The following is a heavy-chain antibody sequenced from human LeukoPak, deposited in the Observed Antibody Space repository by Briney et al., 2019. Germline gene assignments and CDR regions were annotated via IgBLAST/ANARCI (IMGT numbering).Heavy chain of an antibody. V-gene: IGHV4-61*02. CDR1: GGSISSGSYY. D-gene: IGHD3-22*01. CDR2: IYTSEST. CDR3: ARVTSSGYYYYYMDV. Sequence: SQTLSLTCTVSGGSISSGSYYWRWIRQPAGKGLERNGRIYTSESTNYNPSLKSRGTISVDTSKNQFSLKLSSVTAADTAVYYCARVTSSGYYYYYMDVWGKGTTVTVSS. J-gene: IGHJ6*03.